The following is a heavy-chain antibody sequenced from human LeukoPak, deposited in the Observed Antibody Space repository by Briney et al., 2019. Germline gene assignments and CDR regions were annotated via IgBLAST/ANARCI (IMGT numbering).Heavy chain of an antibody. V-gene: IGHV4-34*01. D-gene: IGHD3-16*01. CDR3: ARPVWCSATICTGPFDV. J-gene: IGHJ4*02. CDR2: IDYLGRT. Sequence: SETLSLTCAVYGESFRHYYWTWIRQTSAKGLEWIGEIDYLGRTSYNPSLKSRLTISVDTSKTQVSLRLSSITAADTAVYYCARPVWCSATICTGPFDVWGQGTLVAVSS. CDR1: GESFRHYY.